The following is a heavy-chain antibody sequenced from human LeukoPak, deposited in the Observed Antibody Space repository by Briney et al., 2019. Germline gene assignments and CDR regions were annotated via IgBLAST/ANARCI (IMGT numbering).Heavy chain of an antibody. CDR1: GFTFSTYA. D-gene: IGHD6-19*01. CDR2: ISGSGGST. J-gene: IGHJ4*02. Sequence: PGGSLRLSCAASGFTFSTYAMSWVRQAPGKGLEWVSGISGSGGSTHYADSVKGRFTISRDNSKNTLYLQMNSLRAEDTAVYYCARNQWRSSAWYYFDYWGQGTLVTVSS. CDR3: ARNQWRSSAWYYFDY. V-gene: IGHV3-23*01.